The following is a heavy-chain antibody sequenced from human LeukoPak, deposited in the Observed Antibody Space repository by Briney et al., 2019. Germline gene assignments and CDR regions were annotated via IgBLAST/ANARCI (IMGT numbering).Heavy chain of an antibody. CDR1: GYTFTSYD. Sequence: GAAVKVSFKCSGYTFTSYDVNWLRQPTGQGLEWVGWMNPNSGSTSNAQKVKSRDTLTSNTSIITTYMELCRLRSQDTADYSCAKGSFTIFGVIHPPRSYNWFDPWGKGTTVTVSS. V-gene: IGHV1-8*01. CDR2: MNPNSGST. J-gene: IGHJ5*02. CDR3: AKGSFTIFGVIHPPRSYNWFDP. D-gene: IGHD3-3*01.